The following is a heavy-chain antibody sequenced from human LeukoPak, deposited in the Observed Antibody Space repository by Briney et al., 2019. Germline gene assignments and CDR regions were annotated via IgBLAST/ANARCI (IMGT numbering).Heavy chain of an antibody. J-gene: IGHJ6*03. D-gene: IGHD6-19*01. V-gene: IGHV3-7*01. CDR1: GFTFSSYW. CDR2: IKQDGSEK. Sequence: GGSLRLSCAASGFTFSSYWMSWVRQAPGKGLEWVANIKQDGSEKYYVDSVKGRFTISRDNAKNSLYLQMNSLRAEDTAVYYCARADSSGWYGYYYYYMDVWGKGTTVTVSS. CDR3: ARADSSGWYGYYYYYMDV.